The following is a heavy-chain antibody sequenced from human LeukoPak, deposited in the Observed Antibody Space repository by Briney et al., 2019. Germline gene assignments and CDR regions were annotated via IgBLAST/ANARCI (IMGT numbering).Heavy chain of an antibody. CDR2: IYNNGNN. J-gene: IGHJ5*02. V-gene: IGHV4-59*08. Sequence: SETLSLTCTVSGVSVSSYFWSWIRQPPGKGLEWIGYIYNNGNNNYNPSLKSRISISVDTSKNQISLKLSSVTAADTALYYCARYSWSASTPGSWFDPWGQGTLVTVPS. CDR1: GVSVSSYF. D-gene: IGHD2-15*01. CDR3: ARYSWSASTPGSWFDP.